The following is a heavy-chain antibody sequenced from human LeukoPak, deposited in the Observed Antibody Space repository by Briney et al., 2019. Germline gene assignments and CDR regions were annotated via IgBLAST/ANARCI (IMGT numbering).Heavy chain of an antibody. CDR2: IYYSGST. CDR3: ARLWGGRWFGELFPFFDY. V-gene: IGHV4-39*01. J-gene: IGHJ4*02. CDR1: GGSISSYY. D-gene: IGHD3-10*01. Sequence: SETVSLTCTVSGGSISSYYWSWIRQPPGKGLEWIGSIYYSGSTYYNPSLKSRVTISVDTSKNQFSLKLSSVTAADTAVYYCARLWGGRWFGELFPFFDYWGQGTLVTVSS.